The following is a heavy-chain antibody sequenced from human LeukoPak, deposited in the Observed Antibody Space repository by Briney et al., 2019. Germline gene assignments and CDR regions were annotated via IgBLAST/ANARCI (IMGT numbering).Heavy chain of an antibody. J-gene: IGHJ6*03. D-gene: IGHD3-10*01. CDR2: INHSGST. CDR1: GGSFSGYY. Sequence: SETLSLTCAVYGGSFSGYYWSWIRQPPGKGLEWIGEINHSGSTNYNPSLKSRVTISVDTSKNQFSLKLSSVTAVDTAVYYCARRTYYYGSGSYYSPVYYYYMDVWGKGTTVTVSS. CDR3: ARRTYYYGSGSYYSPVYYYYMDV. V-gene: IGHV4-34*01.